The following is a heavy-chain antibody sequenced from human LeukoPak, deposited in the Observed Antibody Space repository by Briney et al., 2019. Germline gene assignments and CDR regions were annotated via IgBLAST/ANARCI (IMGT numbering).Heavy chain of an antibody. CDR1: GYTFTSYA. V-gene: IGHV1-3*01. D-gene: IGHD6-13*01. CDR2: INAGNGNT. Sequence: ASVKVSCKASGYTFTSYAMHWVRQAPGQRLDWMGWINAGNGNTKYSQKFQGRVTITRDTSASTAYMELSSLRSEDTAVYYCARVARYSSSWVQIDYWGQGTLVTVSS. J-gene: IGHJ4*02. CDR3: ARVARYSSSWVQIDY.